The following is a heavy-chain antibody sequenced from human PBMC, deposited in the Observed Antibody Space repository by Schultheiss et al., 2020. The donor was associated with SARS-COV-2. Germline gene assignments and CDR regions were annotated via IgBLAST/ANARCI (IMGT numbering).Heavy chain of an antibody. CDR1: GFTFSSYA. V-gene: IGHV3-23*01. CDR3: ARGSRLRNSISYYYGMDV. D-gene: IGHD4-17*01. Sequence: GGSLRLSCAASGFTFSSYAMSWVRQAPGKGLEWVSVISGSGGSTYYADSVKGRFTISRDNAKNSLYLQMNSLRAEDTAVYYCARGSRLRNSISYYYGMDVWGQGTTVTVSS. CDR2: ISGSGGST. J-gene: IGHJ6*02.